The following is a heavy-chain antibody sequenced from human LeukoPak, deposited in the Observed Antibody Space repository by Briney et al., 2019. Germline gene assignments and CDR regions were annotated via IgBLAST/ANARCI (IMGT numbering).Heavy chain of an antibody. D-gene: IGHD6-13*01. CDR1: GFTFSDYY. CDR3: ARTSGYSSSWSADH. J-gene: IGHJ4*02. Sequence: PGGSLRLSCAASGFTFSDYYMTWIRQAPGKGLEWVAVISYDGSKKYHADSVKGRFTISRDNSKNTLYLQMNSLRAEDTALYYCARTSGYSSSWSADHWGQGTLVTVSS. V-gene: IGHV3-30-3*01. CDR2: ISYDGSKK.